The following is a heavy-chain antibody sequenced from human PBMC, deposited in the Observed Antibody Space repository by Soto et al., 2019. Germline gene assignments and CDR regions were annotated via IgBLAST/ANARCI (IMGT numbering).Heavy chain of an antibody. V-gene: IGHV1-8*01. Sequence: GASVKVSCKASGYTFTSYDIYWVRQATGQGLEWMGWMNPNTGNSGYAQKFQGRVTVTSDTSINTVHMELSSLRSEDTAVYYCARRAETNGWNGFGADKYYFDFWGQGTMVPVYS. CDR1: GYTFTSYD. CDR3: ARRAETNGWNGFGADKYYFDF. D-gene: IGHD1-1*01. J-gene: IGHJ4*02. CDR2: MNPNTGNS.